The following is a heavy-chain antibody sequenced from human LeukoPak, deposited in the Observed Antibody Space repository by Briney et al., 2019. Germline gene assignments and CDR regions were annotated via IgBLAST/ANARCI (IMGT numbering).Heavy chain of an antibody. J-gene: IGHJ4*02. D-gene: IGHD6-19*01. V-gene: IGHV4-39*01. CDR3: VRRGQWLDFDY. CDR2: IYYSRST. CDR1: GGSISGSSYY. Sequence: SETLSLTCSVSGGSISGSSYYWGWIRQPPGKGLEWIGSIYYSRSTYYNPSLKSRVTISVDTSKNQFSLKLTSVTAADTAVYYCVRRGQWLDFDYWGQGTLVTVSS.